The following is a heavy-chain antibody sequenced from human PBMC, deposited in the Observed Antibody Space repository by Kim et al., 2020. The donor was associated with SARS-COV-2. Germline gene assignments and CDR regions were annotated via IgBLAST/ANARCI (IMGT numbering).Heavy chain of an antibody. D-gene: IGHD3-3*01. CDR3: ARDRPLFFSDY. CDR1: GFTVSSKH. V-gene: IGHV3-66*01. J-gene: IGHJ4*02. CDR2: IYSSGDT. Sequence: GGSLRLSCAASGFTVSSKHMSWVRRAPGKGLEWISVIYSSGDTYNAESVKGRFTISRDESKNTVYLQMNSLRADDTAVYYCARDRPLFFSDYWGRGPLVT.